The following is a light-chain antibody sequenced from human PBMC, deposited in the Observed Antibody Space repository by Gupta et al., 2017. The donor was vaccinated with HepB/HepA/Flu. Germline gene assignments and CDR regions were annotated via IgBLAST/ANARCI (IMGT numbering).Light chain of an antibody. V-gene: IGLV1-40*01. J-gene: IGLJ3*02. Sequence: QSVLTQPPSVSGAPGQRVTISCTGSRSNIGAGYDVHWSPQLPGAGPKLLIYGDSNRPSGVPYRFSVSKSGTSASLAITGLQAEDEAYYYCQSYDISLSAWVFGGGTKLTVL. CDR2: GDS. CDR3: QSYDISLSAWV. CDR1: RSNIGAGYD.